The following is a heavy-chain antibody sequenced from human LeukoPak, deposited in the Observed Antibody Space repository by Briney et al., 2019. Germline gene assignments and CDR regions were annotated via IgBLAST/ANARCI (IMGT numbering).Heavy chain of an antibody. D-gene: IGHD4-11*01. Sequence: SETLSLTCAVSGYSISSGYYWGWIRQPPGKGPEWIGSVFHTGSSYYIPSLKSRVTISVDTSKDQFSLEVSSVTAADTAIYYCARGISTTGHDYWGPGTLVTVSS. CDR3: ARGISTTGHDY. J-gene: IGHJ4*02. CDR1: GYSISSGYY. CDR2: VFHTGSS. V-gene: IGHV4-38-2*01.